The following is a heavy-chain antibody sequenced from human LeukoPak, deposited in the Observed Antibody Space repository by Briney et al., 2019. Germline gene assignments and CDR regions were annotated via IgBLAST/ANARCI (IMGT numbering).Heavy chain of an antibody. CDR1: GYTFTSYY. V-gene: IGHV1-2*02. J-gene: IGHJ4*02. CDR2: INPNSGGT. D-gene: IGHD1-1*01. CDR3: ARDLGAGVQLEPHFDY. Sequence: GASVKVSCKASGYTFTSYYMHWVRQAPGQGLEWMGWINPNSGGTNYAQKFQGRVTMTRDTSISTAYMELSRLRSDDTAVYYCARDLGAGVQLEPHFDYWGQGTLVTVSS.